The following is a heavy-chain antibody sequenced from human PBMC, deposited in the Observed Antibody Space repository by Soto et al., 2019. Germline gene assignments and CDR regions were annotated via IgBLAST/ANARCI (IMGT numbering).Heavy chain of an antibody. Sequence: QITLKESGPTLVKPTQTLTLTCALSGFSVSARGVGVGWIRQPPGKALEWLAIIYWNDDKLYRPSLQSRLTITTDTSKNPVVLTMPNMDPVDTATYSCAHSPWRAAPDYWRQVTPVTVSS. D-gene: IGHD6-6*01. CDR2: IYWNDDK. CDR3: AHSPWRAAPDY. J-gene: IGHJ4*02. V-gene: IGHV2-5*01. CDR1: GFSVSARGVG.